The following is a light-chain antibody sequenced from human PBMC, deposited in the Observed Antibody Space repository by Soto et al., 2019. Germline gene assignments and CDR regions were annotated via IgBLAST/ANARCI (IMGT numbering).Light chain of an antibody. J-gene: IGKJ2*01. CDR3: QQYNNWPAGYT. Sequence: EIVMTQSPATLSVSPGERATLSCRASQSVSSNLAWYQQKPGQAPRLLIYGASTRATGIPDRFSGSGSGTEFTLTISSLQSEDFAVYYCQQYNNWPAGYTFGQGTKLEIK. CDR1: QSVSSN. V-gene: IGKV3-15*01. CDR2: GAS.